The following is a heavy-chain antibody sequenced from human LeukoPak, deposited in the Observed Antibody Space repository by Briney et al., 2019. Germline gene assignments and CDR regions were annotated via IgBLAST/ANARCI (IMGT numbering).Heavy chain of an antibody. CDR1: GFTFSSYA. J-gene: IGHJ6*03. Sequence: PGGSLRLSCAASGFTFSSYAMSWVRQAPGKGLEWVSAISGSGGSTYYADSVKGRFTISRDNSKNTLYLQMNSLSAEDTAVYYCAKNGDRGACCSGGTCYPYYYYYMDVWGKGTTVTISS. V-gene: IGHV3-23*01. CDR2: ISGSGGST. CDR3: AKNGDRGACCSGGTCYPYYYYYMDV. D-gene: IGHD2-15*01.